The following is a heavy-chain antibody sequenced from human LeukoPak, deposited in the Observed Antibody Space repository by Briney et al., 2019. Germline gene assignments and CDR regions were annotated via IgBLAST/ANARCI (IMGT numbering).Heavy chain of an antibody. CDR1: GGSISSGSYY. J-gene: IGHJ4*02. CDR3: ARGSVLWFGDWYYFDY. CDR2: IYTSGST. V-gene: IGHV4-61*02. D-gene: IGHD3-10*01. Sequence: SETLSLTCTVSGGSISSGSYYWSWIRQPAGKGLEWIGRIYTSGSTNYNPSLKSRVTISVDTSKNQFSLKLSSVTAADTAVYYCARGSVLWFGDWYYFDYWGQGTLVTVSS.